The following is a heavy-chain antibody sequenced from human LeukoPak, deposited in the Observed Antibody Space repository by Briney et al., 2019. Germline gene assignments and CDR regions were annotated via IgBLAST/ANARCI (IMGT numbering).Heavy chain of an antibody. D-gene: IGHD2-15*01. J-gene: IGHJ3*02. CDR2: IWYDGSKE. V-gene: IGHV3-33*06. Sequence: GGSLRLSCAASGFAFSGYSMHWVRQAPGKGLEWLAVIWYDGSKEYYADSVRGRFTISRDNSKNTLYLQINSLRAEDTAVYYCTNPCYGRDAFDIWGQGTMVTVSS. CDR1: GFAFSGYS. CDR3: TNPCYGRDAFDI.